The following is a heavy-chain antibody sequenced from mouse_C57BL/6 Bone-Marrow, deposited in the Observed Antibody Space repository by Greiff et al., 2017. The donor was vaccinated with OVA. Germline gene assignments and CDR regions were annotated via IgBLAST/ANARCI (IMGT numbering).Heavy chain of an antibody. CDR2: INPNNGGT. D-gene: IGHD2-4*01. J-gene: IGHJ2*01. V-gene: IGHV1-22*01. Sequence: VQLQQSGPELVKPGASVKMSCKASGYTFTDYNMHWVKQSHGKSLEWIGYINPNNGGTSYNQKFKGKATLTVNKSSSTAYMELRSLTSEDSAVYYCARLPYDDDGRAYWGQGTTLTVSS. CDR1: GYTFTDYN. CDR3: ARLPYDDDGRAY.